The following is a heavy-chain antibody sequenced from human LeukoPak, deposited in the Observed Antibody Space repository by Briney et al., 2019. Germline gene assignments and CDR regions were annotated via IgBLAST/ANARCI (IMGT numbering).Heavy chain of an antibody. CDR3: ARPQDYDFWSGYGAFDI. D-gene: IGHD3-3*01. Sequence: GSLRLSCAASGFTFDDYAMHWVRQPPGKGLEWIGYIYYSGSTNYNPSLKSRVTISVDTSKNQFSLKLSSVTAADTAVYYCARPQDYDFWSGYGAFDIWGQGTMVTVSS. CDR1: GFTFDDYA. J-gene: IGHJ3*02. V-gene: IGHV4-59*01. CDR2: IYYSGST.